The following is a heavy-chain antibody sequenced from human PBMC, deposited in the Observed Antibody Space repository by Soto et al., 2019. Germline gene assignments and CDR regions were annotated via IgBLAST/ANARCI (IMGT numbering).Heavy chain of an antibody. CDR2: ISGSDGNT. CDR1: GFSFDTYA. CDR3: AKLGMTTINRDY. J-gene: IGHJ4*02. Sequence: EAQLLESGGGLVQPGGSLRVSCAASGFSFDTYAMSWVRQAPGKGLEWVSTISGSDGNTYYADSVKGRFTISRDNSKNILYLQMTSLRAEDTALYYCAKLGMTTINRDYWGQGTQVTVSS. V-gene: IGHV3-23*01. D-gene: IGHD5-12*01.